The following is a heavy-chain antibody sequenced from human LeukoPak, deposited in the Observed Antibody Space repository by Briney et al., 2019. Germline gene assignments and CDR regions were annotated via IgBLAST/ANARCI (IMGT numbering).Heavy chain of an antibody. CDR2: IRYDRSNK. CDR1: GFTFSSYG. D-gene: IGHD4-17*01. CDR3: AKESMTTVTTFDY. Sequence: GGSLRLSCAASGFTFSSYGMHWVRQAPGKGLEWVAFIRYDRSNKYYPDSVKGRFTISRDNSKNTLYLQMNSLRAEDTAVDYCAKESMTTVTTFDYWGQGTLVTVSS. V-gene: IGHV3-30*02. J-gene: IGHJ4*02.